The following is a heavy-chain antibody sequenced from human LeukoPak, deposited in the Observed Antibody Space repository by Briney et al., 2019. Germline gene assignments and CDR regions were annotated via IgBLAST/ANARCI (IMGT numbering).Heavy chain of an antibody. D-gene: IGHD3-16*01. CDR1: GYTFTSYY. CDR3: ARGGETYYYYMDV. J-gene: IGHJ6*03. CDR2: INPSGGST. V-gene: IGHV1-46*01. Sequence: ASVKVSCKASGYTFTSYYMHWVRQALGQGLEWMGIINPSGGSTSYAQKFQGRVTMTRDMSTSTVYMELSSLRSEDTAVYYCARGGETYYYYMDVWGKGTTVTVSS.